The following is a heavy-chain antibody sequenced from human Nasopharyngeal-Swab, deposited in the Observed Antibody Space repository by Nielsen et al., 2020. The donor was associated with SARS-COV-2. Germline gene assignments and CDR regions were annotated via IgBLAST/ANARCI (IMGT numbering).Heavy chain of an antibody. CDR1: GGSFSGYY. D-gene: IGHD4-11*01. CDR2: INHSGST. V-gene: IGHV4-34*01. CDR3: ARGRNYASNWFDP. Sequence: SETLSLTCAVYGGSFSGYYWSWIRQPPGKGLEWIGEINHSGSTNYNTSLKSRVIISVDTSKNQFSLKLSSVTAADTAVYYCARGRNYASNWFDPWGQGTLVTVSS. J-gene: IGHJ5*01.